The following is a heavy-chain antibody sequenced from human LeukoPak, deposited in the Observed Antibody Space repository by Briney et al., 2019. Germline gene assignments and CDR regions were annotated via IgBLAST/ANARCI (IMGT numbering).Heavy chain of an antibody. CDR2: IYYSGST. J-gene: IGHJ6*03. Sequence: SETLSLTCTVSDGSISSSSYYWGWIRQPPGMGLEWIGSIYYSGSTYYNPSLKSPVTISVDTSKNQFSLKLTSVTAADTAVYYCASIYYYYYYMDVWGKGTTVTISS. V-gene: IGHV4-39*01. CDR3: ASIYYYYYYMDV. CDR1: DGSISSSSYY.